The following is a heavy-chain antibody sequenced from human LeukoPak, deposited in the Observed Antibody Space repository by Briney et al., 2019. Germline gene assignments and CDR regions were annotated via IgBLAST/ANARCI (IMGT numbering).Heavy chain of an antibody. Sequence: GGSLRLSCTASGFSFSSYGMHWVRQAPGKGLEWVAVIWYDGSSKYYADSVKGRFTISRDNSKNTLYLQMNSLRAEDTAVYYCAKRSYSYGSFDYWGQGTLVTVSS. D-gene: IGHD5-18*01. CDR1: GFSFSSYG. V-gene: IGHV3-33*06. CDR3: AKRSYSYGSFDY. J-gene: IGHJ4*02. CDR2: IWYDGSSK.